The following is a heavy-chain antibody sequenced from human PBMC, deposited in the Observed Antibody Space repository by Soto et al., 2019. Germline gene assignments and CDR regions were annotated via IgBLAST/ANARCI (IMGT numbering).Heavy chain of an antibody. D-gene: IGHD6-13*01. Sequence: GGSLRLSCAASGFTFSSYAMSWVRQAPGKGLEWVSAISGSGGSTYYADSVKGRFTISRDNSKNTLYLQMNSLRAEDTSVYYCAKANVGSSWYYYYGMDVWGQGTTVTVSS. V-gene: IGHV3-23*01. CDR2: ISGSGGST. J-gene: IGHJ6*02. CDR3: AKANVGSSWYYYYGMDV. CDR1: GFTFSSYA.